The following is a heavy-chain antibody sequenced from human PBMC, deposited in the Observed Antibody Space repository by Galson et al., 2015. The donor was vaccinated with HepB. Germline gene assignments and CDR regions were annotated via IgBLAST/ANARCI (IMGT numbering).Heavy chain of an antibody. D-gene: IGHD3-10*01. CDR3: ARASKRAMVRGVPIDY. CDR2: INHSGST. CDR1: GGSFSGYY. V-gene: IGHV4-34*01. Sequence: ETLSLTCAVYGGSFSGYYWSWIRQPPGKGLEWIGEINHSGSTNYNPSLKSRVTISVDTSKNQFSLKLSSVTAADTAVYYCARASKRAMVRGVPIDYWGQGTLVTVSS. J-gene: IGHJ4*02.